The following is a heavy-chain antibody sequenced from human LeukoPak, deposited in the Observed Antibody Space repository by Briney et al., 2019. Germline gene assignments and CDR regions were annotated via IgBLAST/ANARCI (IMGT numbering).Heavy chain of an antibody. CDR1: GESFGGYY. Sequence: SETLSLTCAVYGESFGGYYWSWIRQAPGTGLEWIGEIDHSGGTNYNPSLESRVTILADTSKNQFSLKLSSVTAADTAVYYCARGGGSRGYSSSRINYYYYYGMDVWGQGTTVTVSS. J-gene: IGHJ6*02. V-gene: IGHV4-34*01. CDR3: ARGGGSRGYSSSRINYYYYYGMDV. CDR2: IDHSGGT. D-gene: IGHD6-13*01.